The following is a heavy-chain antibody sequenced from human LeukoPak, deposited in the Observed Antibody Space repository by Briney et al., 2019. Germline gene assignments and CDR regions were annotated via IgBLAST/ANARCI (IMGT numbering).Heavy chain of an antibody. D-gene: IGHD2-21*02. CDR2: ISAYNGNT. V-gene: IGHV1-18*01. J-gene: IGHJ4*02. CDR3: ARSCGGDCYFDY. Sequence: SSVKISSEASGYTFTSYGISSVRQAPGQGLEWMGWISAYNGNTNYAQKLQGRVTMTTDTSTSTAYIELRRLRSDDPAVYYCARSCGGDCYFDYWGEGPLVTVSS. CDR1: GYTFTSYG.